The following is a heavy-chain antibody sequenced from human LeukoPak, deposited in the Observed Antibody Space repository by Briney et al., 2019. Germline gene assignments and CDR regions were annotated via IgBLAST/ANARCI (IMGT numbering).Heavy chain of an antibody. J-gene: IGHJ6*02. CDR2: VTTSSSYI. D-gene: IGHD4-17*01. CDR3: ARDYGDYYYGLDV. Sequence: GSLRLSCAASGFTFSSYNMNWVRQAPGKGLEWVSSVTTSSSYIYYADSVKGRFTISRDNAKNSLYLQMKSLRAEDTAVYYCARDYGDYYYGLDVWGQGTTVIVSS. V-gene: IGHV3-21*01. CDR1: GFTFSSYN.